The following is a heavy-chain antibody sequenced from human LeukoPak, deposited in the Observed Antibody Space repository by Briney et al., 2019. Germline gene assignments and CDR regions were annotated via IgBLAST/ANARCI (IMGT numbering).Heavy chain of an antibody. CDR1: GFTFSSYG. CDR2: IRYDGSNK. Sequence: GGSLRLSCAASGFTFSSYGTHWVRQAPGKGLEWVAFIRYDGSNKYYADSVKGRFTISRDNSKNTLYLQMNSLRAEDTAVYYCARNSYDGSTFDYWGQGTLVTVSS. D-gene: IGHD5-18*01. CDR3: ARNSYDGSTFDY. J-gene: IGHJ4*02. V-gene: IGHV3-30*02.